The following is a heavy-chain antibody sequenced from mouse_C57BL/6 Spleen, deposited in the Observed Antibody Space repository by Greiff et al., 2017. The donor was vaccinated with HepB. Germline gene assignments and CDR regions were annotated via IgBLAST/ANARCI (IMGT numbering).Heavy chain of an antibody. Sequence: VQLQQSGAELVRPGTSVKLSCKASGYTFTSYWMHWVKQRPGQGLEWIGVIDPSDSYTNYNQKFKGKATLTVDTSSSTAYMQLSSLTSEDSAVYYCAREAYGSSDYFDYWGQGTTLTVSS. CDR1: GYTFTSYW. J-gene: IGHJ2*01. CDR3: AREAYGSSDYFDY. CDR2: IDPSDSYT. V-gene: IGHV1-59*01. D-gene: IGHD1-1*01.